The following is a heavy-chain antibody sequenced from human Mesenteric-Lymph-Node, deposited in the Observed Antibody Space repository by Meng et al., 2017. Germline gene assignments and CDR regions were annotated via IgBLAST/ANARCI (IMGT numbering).Heavy chain of an antibody. V-gene: IGHV4-61*02. CDR3: ARADYYGSGSYYDY. D-gene: IGHD3-10*01. J-gene: IGHJ4*02. CDR1: GGSISSSSYY. CDR2: IYTSGST. Sequence: SETLSLTCTVSGGSISSSSYYWGWIRQPAGKGLEWIGRIYTSGSTNYNPSLKSRVTISVDTSKNQFSLKLSSVTAADTAVYYCARADYYGSGSYYDYWGQGTLVTVSS.